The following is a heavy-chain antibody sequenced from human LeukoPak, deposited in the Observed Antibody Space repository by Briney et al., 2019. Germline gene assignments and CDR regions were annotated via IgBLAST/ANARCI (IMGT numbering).Heavy chain of an antibody. CDR1: GFTFSNDD. CDR2: MSGDGQRT. D-gene: IGHD5-18*01. J-gene: IGHJ6*03. CDR3: ARDRHTAMVYYYYYMDV. V-gene: IGHV3-23*01. Sequence: PGGSLRLSCAASGFTFSNDDLNWVRQAPGKGLEWVSSMSGDGQRTFYAGSVKGRFTISRDHSKNTLSLQMNSLRDEDTAVYYCARDRHTAMVYYYYYMDVWGTGTTVTVSS.